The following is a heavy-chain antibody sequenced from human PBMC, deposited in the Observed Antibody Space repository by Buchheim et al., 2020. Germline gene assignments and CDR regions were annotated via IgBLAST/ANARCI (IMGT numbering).Heavy chain of an antibody. Sequence: QVQLQESGPGLVKPSQTLSLTCTVSGGSISSGGYYWSWIRQHPGKGLEWIGYLCYSGSTYYNPSLKSRVTISVDTSKNQISLKLSSVTAADTAVYYCAREDRGYCSGGSCYSHWFDPWGQGTL. CDR2: LCYSGST. J-gene: IGHJ5*02. V-gene: IGHV4-31*03. CDR1: GGSISSGGYY. CDR3: AREDRGYCSGGSCYSHWFDP. D-gene: IGHD2-15*01.